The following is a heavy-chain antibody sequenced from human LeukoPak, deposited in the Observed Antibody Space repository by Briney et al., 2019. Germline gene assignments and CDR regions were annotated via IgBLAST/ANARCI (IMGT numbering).Heavy chain of an antibody. CDR1: GDSVSINSAA. J-gene: IGHJ4*02. CDR3: ARDKDYYDSSGYYYVAYFDY. V-gene: IGHV6-1*01. CDR2: TYYRSKWYN. D-gene: IGHD3-22*01. Sequence: SQTLSLTCAISGDSVSINSAAWNWIRQSPSRGLEWLGRTYYRSKWYNDYAVSVKSRITINPDTSKNQFSLQLNSVTPEDTAVYYSARDKDYYDSSGYYYVAYFDYWGQGTLVTVSS.